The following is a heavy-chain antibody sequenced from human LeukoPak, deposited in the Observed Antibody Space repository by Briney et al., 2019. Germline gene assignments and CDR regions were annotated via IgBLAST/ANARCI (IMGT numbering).Heavy chain of an antibody. Sequence: SETLSLTCTVSGGSISSSSYYWGWIRQPPGKGLEWIGSIYYSGITYYNPSLKSRITISVDTSKNQFSLKLSSVTAADTAVYYCARQDYDILTGAPGYFDYWGQGTLVTVSS. V-gene: IGHV4-39*01. CDR2: IYYSGIT. CDR1: GGSISSSSYY. J-gene: IGHJ4*02. CDR3: ARQDYDILTGAPGYFDY. D-gene: IGHD3-9*01.